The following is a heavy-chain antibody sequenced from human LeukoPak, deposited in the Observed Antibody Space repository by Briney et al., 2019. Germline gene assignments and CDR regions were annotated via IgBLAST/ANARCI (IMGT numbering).Heavy chain of an antibody. V-gene: IGHV3-7*05. CDR3: ARGGRPDF. D-gene: IGHD1-1*01. Sequence: VKPGESLRLSCAASGFTFSSYWVSWGRQAPGKGLEWVANIDQDGSEKHYVDSVKGRFTISRDNAENSLYLQMNSLRAEDTAVYYCARGGRPDFWGQGTLVTVSS. CDR1: GFTFSSYW. J-gene: IGHJ4*02. CDR2: IDQDGSEK.